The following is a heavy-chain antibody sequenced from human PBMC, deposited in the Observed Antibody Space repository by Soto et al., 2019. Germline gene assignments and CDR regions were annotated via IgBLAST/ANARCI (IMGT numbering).Heavy chain of an antibody. J-gene: IGHJ4*02. Sequence: QLQLQESGPGLLKPSETLSLTCTVSGGSISRSNSYWGWIRQPPGKGLEWIGSINYSGSTYYNPSLKSRITISVDTSKNQCSLKLSSVTAADTAVYFCAKTGFWSNYRVADYWGQGTLVTVSS. V-gene: IGHV4-39*01. CDR3: AKTGFWSNYRVADY. D-gene: IGHD3-3*01. CDR2: INYSGST. CDR1: GGSISRSNSY.